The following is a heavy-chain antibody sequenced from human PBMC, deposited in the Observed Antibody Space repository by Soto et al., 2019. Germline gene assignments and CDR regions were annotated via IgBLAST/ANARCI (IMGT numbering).Heavy chain of an antibody. D-gene: IGHD1-26*01. CDR3: AKDFGYSGSYYVAFDI. V-gene: IGHV3-23*01. CDR2: ISGSGGST. Sequence: GGSLRLSCAASGFTFSSYAMSWVRQAPGKGLEWVSAISGSGGSTYYADSVKGRFTISRDNSKNTLYLQMNSLRAEDTAVYYCAKDFGYSGSYYVAFDIWGQGTMVTVSS. CDR1: GFTFSSYA. J-gene: IGHJ3*02.